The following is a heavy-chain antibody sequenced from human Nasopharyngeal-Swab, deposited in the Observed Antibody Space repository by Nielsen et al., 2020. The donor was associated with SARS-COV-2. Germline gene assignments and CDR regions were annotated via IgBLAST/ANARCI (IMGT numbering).Heavy chain of an antibody. D-gene: IGHD3-10*01. CDR2: IWYDGSKK. CDR3: VSAGSIEY. CDR1: GFTFNYFG. Sequence: GGSLRLSCAASGFTFNYFGMNWVRQAPGKGLERVSVIWYDGSKKFYAESVKGRFSISRDDSKNTVYLQMSSLRVEDTAVYYCVSAGSIEYWGPGTLVTVSS. J-gene: IGHJ4*02. V-gene: IGHV3-33*03.